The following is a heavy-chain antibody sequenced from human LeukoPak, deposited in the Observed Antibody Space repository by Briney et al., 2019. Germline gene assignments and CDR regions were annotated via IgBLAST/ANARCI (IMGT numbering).Heavy chain of an antibody. V-gene: IGHV1-2*02. D-gene: IGHD3-16*02. J-gene: IGHJ3*02. Sequence: GASVKVSCKASGYTFTGYYMHWVRQAPGQGLEWMGWINPNSGGTNYAQKFQGRVTMTRDTSISTAYMELSRLRSDDTAVYYCARDRYSWYGYVWGSYRPDAFDIWGQGTMVTVSS. CDR1: GYTFTGYY. CDR2: INPNSGGT. CDR3: ARDRYSWYGYVWGSYRPDAFDI.